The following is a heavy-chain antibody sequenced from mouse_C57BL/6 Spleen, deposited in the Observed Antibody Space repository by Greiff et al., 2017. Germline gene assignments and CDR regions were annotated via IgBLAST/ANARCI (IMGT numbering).Heavy chain of an antibody. V-gene: IGHV1-76*01. D-gene: IGHD2-1*01. CDR1: GYTFTDYY. J-gene: IGHJ2*01. CDR3: ASGGGNYNY. CDR2: IYPGSGNT. Sequence: QVQLQQSGAELVRPGASVKLSCKASGYTFTDYYINWVKQRPGQGLEWIARIYPGSGNTYYNEKFKGKATLTAEKSSSTAYMQLSSLTSEDSAVYFCASGGGNYNYWGQGTTLTVSS.